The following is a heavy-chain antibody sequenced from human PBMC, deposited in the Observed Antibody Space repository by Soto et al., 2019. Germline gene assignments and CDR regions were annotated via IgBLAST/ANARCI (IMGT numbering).Heavy chain of an antibody. CDR3: ARHSGPKGHYDSSGYPTPFDY. D-gene: IGHD3-22*01. Sequence: GESLKISCKGSGYSFTSYWIGWVRQMPGKGLEWMGIIYPGDSDTRYSPSFQGQVTISADKSISTAYLQWSSLKASDTAMYYCARHSGPKGHYDSSGYPTPFDYWGQGTLVTVSS. CDR2: IYPGDSDT. V-gene: IGHV5-51*01. CDR1: GYSFTSYW. J-gene: IGHJ4*02.